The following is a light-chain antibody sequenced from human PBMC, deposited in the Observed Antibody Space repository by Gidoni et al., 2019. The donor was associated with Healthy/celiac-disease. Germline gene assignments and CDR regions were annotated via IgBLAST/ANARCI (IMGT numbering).Light chain of an antibody. CDR2: DAS. V-gene: IGKV3-11*01. CDR1: QSVSSY. CDR3: QQRSNWLT. J-gene: IGKJ4*01. Sequence: EIVLTRSPATLSLSPGERATLSCRASQSVSSYLAWYQQKPGQAPRLLNYDASNRATGIPARFSGSGSGTDFTLTISSLEPEDFAVYYCQQRSNWLTFGGGTKVEIK.